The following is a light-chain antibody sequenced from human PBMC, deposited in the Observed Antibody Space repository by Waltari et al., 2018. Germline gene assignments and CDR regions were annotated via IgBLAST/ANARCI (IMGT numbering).Light chain of an antibody. J-gene: IGKJ4*01. CDR3: QQRSDWPLT. V-gene: IGKV3-11*01. Sequence: EIVLTQSPATLSLSPGARATLSCWASQSIGHYLAWYQQKPGQAPRLLISDASSRATGIPPRFSGFGSGTDFTLTISSLEPEDSAVYYCQQRSDWPLTFGGGTKVEIK. CDR1: QSIGHY. CDR2: DAS.